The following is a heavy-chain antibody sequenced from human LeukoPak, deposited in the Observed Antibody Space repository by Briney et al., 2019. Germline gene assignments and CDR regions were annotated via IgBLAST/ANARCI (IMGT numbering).Heavy chain of an antibody. D-gene: IGHD2-2*01. Sequence: GESLKISCKGSGYSFTSYWIGWVRQMPGKGLEWMGIIYPGDSDTRYSPSFQGQVTISAGKSISTAYLQWSSLKASDTAMYYCARTPSSRVTKLDYWGQGTLVTVSP. V-gene: IGHV5-51*01. J-gene: IGHJ4*02. CDR1: GYSFTSYW. CDR3: ARTPSSRVTKLDY. CDR2: IYPGDSDT.